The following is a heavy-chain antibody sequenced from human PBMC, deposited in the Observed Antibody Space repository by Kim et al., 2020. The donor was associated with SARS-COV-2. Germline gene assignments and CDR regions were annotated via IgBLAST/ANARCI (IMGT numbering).Heavy chain of an antibody. CDR2: ISYDGSNK. CDR3: AKQSEPYCSGSNCLTGYFDY. J-gene: IGHJ4*02. V-gene: IGHV3-30*18. CDR1: GFTFSSYG. D-gene: IGHD2-15*01. Sequence: GGSLRLSCAASGFTFSSYGMHWVRQAPGKGLEWVAVISYDGSNKYYADSVKGRFTISRDNSKSTLYLQMNSLRAEDTAVFHCAKQSEPYCSGSNCLTGYFDYWGQGTLVTVSS.